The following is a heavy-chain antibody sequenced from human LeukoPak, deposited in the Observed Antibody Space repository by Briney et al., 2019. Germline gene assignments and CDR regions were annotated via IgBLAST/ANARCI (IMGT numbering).Heavy chain of an antibody. J-gene: IGHJ4*02. CDR1: GFSVNDYY. D-gene: IGHD1-7*01. V-gene: IGHV3-11*01. Sequence: PGGSLRLSCVVSGFSVNDYYMSWIRQAPGKGLEWISDIGGSESIVSYGGSVRGRFTVSRDFAMNSLFLQLNRLSADDTAVYYCAREMVAGTFDSWGQGTLVTVSS. CDR2: IGGSESIV. CDR3: AREMVAGTFDS.